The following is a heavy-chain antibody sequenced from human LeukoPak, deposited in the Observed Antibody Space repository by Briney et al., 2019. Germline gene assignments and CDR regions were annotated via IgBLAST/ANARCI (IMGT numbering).Heavy chain of an antibody. CDR2: INPNSGGT. D-gene: IGHD2-2*01. J-gene: IGHJ3*02. Sequence: XKAXGXTFTGYYMHWVRQAPGQGLEWMGWINPNSGGTNYAQKFQGRVTMTRDTSISTAYMELSRLRSDDTAVYYCARTAVPAALGPDAFDIWGQGTMVTVSS. CDR1: GXTFTGYY. CDR3: ARTAVPAALGPDAFDI. V-gene: IGHV1-2*02.